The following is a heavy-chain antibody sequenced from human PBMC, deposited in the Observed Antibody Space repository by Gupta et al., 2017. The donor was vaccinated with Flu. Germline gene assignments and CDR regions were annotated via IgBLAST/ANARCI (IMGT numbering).Heavy chain of an antibody. D-gene: IGHD6-13*01. CDR1: TSYD. CDR2: MNPNSGNT. Sequence: TSYDINWVRQATGQGLEWMGWMNPNSGNTGYAQKFQGRVTMTRNTSISTAYMELSSLRSEDTAVYYCARTGYSSSWYYYYYGMDVWGQGTTV. CDR3: ARTGYSSSWYYYYYGMDV. J-gene: IGHJ6*02. V-gene: IGHV1-8*01.